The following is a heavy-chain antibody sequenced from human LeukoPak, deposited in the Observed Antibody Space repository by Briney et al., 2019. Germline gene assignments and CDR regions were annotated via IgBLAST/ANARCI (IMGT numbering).Heavy chain of an antibody. Sequence: SETLSLTCTVSGGSISSYYWSWIRQPPGKGLEWIGYIYYSGSTNYNPSLKSRVTISVDTSKNQFSLKLSSVTAADTAVYYCARAPDDSSGYYPLDYWGQGTLATVSS. CDR2: IYYSGST. CDR1: GGSISSYY. D-gene: IGHD3-22*01. V-gene: IGHV4-59*01. CDR3: ARAPDDSSGYYPLDY. J-gene: IGHJ4*02.